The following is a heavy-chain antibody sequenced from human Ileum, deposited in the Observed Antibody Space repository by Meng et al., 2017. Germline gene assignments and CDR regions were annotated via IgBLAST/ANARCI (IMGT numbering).Heavy chain of an antibody. J-gene: IGHJ4*02. CDR3: AKDSDRED. V-gene: IGHV3-74*01. CDR2: INQDGSDT. Sequence: GGSLRLSCAGSGFMFSGYWVHWVRQNPGKGPVWVARINQDGSDTRYADFAKGRFTVSRDNANDMVYLQMDRLRTEDTAIYYCAKDSDREDWGQGTVVTVSS. CDR1: GFMFSGYW.